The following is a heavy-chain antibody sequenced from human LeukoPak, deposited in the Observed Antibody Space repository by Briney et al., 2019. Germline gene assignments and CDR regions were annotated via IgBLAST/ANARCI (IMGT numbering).Heavy chain of an antibody. CDR2: IYTSGST. CDR3: ARDRYYYDSSGYQYWYFDL. J-gene: IGHJ2*01. D-gene: IGHD3-22*01. Sequence: SETLSLTCTVSGGSISSYYWSWIRQPAGEGLEWIGRIYTSGSTNYNPSLKSRVTMSVDTSKNQFSLKLSSVTAADTAVYYCARDRYYYDSSGYQYWYFDLWGRGTLVTVSS. CDR1: GGSISSYY. V-gene: IGHV4-4*07.